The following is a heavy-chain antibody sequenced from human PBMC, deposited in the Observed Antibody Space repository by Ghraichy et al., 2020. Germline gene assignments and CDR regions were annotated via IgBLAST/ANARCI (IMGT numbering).Heavy chain of an antibody. CDR2: MKPGSGDT. D-gene: IGHD3-3*01. Sequence: ASVKVSCKASGYTFTTYDINWVRQAPGQGLAWVGCMKPGSGDTGYAQKFQGRVTMSRDTSINKAYMELSSLRSEDTAVYFCARMDFWCNYPNPNWFDPWGQGTLVIVSS. CDR3: ARMDFWCNYPNPNWFDP. J-gene: IGHJ5*02. V-gene: IGHV1-8*02. CDR1: GYTFTTYD.